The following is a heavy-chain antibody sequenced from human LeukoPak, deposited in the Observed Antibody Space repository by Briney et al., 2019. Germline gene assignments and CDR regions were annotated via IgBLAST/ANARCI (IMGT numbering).Heavy chain of an antibody. Sequence: SETLSLTCTVSGGSISSYYWSWIRQPPGKGLEWIGYIYYSGSTNYNPSLKSRVTISVDTSKNQFSLKLSSVTAADMAVYYCATSGTPRGYSYGYYFDYWGQGTLVTVSS. CDR1: GGSISSYY. CDR2: IYYSGST. V-gene: IGHV4-59*01. D-gene: IGHD5-18*01. CDR3: ATSGTPRGYSYGYYFDY. J-gene: IGHJ4*02.